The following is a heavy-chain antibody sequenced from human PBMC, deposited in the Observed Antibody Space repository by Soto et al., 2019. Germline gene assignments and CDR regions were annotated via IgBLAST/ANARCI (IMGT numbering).Heavy chain of an antibody. CDR2: INSDGSGI. D-gene: IGHD6-6*01. Sequence: GSLRLSCAASGFSFRSYSMHWVRQAPGKGLLWVSHINSDGSGIDYADSVRGRFTVSRDNAKNTLYLQVNSLRAEDTAMYYCARDLVTTTGNWFDPWGQGTLVTVSS. CDR1: GFSFRSYS. CDR3: ARDLVTTTGNWFDP. J-gene: IGHJ5*02. V-gene: IGHV3-74*01.